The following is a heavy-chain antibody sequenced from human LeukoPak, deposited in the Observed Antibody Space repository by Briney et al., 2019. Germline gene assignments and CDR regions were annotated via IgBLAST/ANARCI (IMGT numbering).Heavy chain of an antibody. Sequence: PSQTLSLTCTVSGGSVSSGAYNWSWIRQPPGKGLEWIGYIYSFGNTNYNPSLKSRITISIDTSKNQFSLKLSSVTAADTAVYYCARLPGRDCSSTSCRFLRAFDIWGQGTMVTVSS. J-gene: IGHJ3*02. D-gene: IGHD2-2*01. CDR3: ARLPGRDCSSTSCRFLRAFDI. CDR1: GGSVSSGAYN. CDR2: IYSFGNT. V-gene: IGHV4-61*08.